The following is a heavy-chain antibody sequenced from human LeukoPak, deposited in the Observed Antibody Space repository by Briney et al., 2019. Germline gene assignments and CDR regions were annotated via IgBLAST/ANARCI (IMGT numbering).Heavy chain of an antibody. Sequence: SETLSLTCTVSGGSISSHYWSWIRQPPGKGLEWIGYIYYSGSTNYNPSLKSRVTISVDTSKNQFSLKLSSVAAADTAVYYCARDADTAMVRYFDYWGLGTLVTVSS. CDR3: ARDADTAMVRYFDY. V-gene: IGHV4-59*11. J-gene: IGHJ4*02. CDR1: GGSISSHY. CDR2: IYYSGST. D-gene: IGHD5-18*01.